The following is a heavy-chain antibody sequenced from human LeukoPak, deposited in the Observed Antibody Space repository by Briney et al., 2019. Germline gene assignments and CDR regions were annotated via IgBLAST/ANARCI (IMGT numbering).Heavy chain of an antibody. V-gene: IGHV1-2*02. Sequence: ASVKVSCKASGDTFTNYYIHWVRQAPGQGLEWMGWINPNNGGTKYAQKFQDRVTMTRDTSISTAYMELSRLRSDDTAVYYCARDERYDSSGYPFDYWGQGTLVTVSS. CDR3: ARDERYDSSGYPFDY. D-gene: IGHD3-22*01. CDR1: GDTFTNYY. CDR2: INPNNGGT. J-gene: IGHJ4*02.